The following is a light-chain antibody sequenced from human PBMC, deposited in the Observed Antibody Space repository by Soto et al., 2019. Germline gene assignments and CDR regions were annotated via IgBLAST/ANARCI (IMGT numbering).Light chain of an antibody. V-gene: IGLV2-18*02. CDR1: STDFVSYNR. CDR2: DIN. Sequence: QSALAQPPSVSGSPGQSVTISCTGTSTDFVSYNRVSWYRQHPGKAPKLMIYDINNRPSGVSNRFSGSKSGNTASLTISGLQAEDEADYYCVSYTTSASYVFGTGTK. J-gene: IGLJ1*01. CDR3: VSYTTSASYV.